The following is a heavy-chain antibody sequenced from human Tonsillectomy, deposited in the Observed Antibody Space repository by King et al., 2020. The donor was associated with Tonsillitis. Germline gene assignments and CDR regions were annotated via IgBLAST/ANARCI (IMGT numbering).Heavy chain of an antibody. CDR2: ISGSGGST. CDR1: GSTFSSNA. CDR3: AKECESTYGPVLSDRPSSS. D-gene: IGHD3/OR15-3a*01. J-gene: IGHJ5*02. Sequence: VQLVESGGGLVQPGGSLRLSCAASGSTFSSNAMSWVRQAPGKGLEWVSAISGSGGSTYYAHSVKGRFTISRENSNNTLYLQMNSLRAEDTAVCYCAKECESTYGPVLSDRPSSSWGQGTLVTVSS. V-gene: IGHV3-23*04.